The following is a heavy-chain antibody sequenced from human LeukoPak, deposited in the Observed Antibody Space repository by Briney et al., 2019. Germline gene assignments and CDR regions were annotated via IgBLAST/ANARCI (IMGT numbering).Heavy chain of an antibody. J-gene: IGHJ4*02. V-gene: IGHV3-48*03. D-gene: IGHD3-9*01. Sequence: GGSLRLSCAAAAFTFSDYDMNWVRQTPGKGLEWVSYISADGDSIYYADSVKGRFTISRDNSKNTLYLQMNSLRAENAALYYCAVSRGYDILTGYSYFDYWGQGTLVTVSS. CDR1: AFTFSDYD. CDR3: AVSRGYDILTGYSYFDY. CDR2: ISADGDSI.